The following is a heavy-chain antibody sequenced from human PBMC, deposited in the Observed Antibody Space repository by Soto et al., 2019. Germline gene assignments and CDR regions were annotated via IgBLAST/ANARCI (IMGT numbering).Heavy chain of an antibody. J-gene: IGHJ4*02. D-gene: IGHD1-1*01. V-gene: IGHV4-39*02. CDR1: GGSISSSTYY. CDR3: ARAHPWLQLGSSDY. CDR2: IYYSGST. Sequence: PSETLSLTCTVSGGSISSSTYYWGWIRQPPGKGLEWIGSIYYSGSTYHNPSLKNRVTISVDTSISTAYMELSRLQSDDTAVYYCARAHPWLQLGSSDYWGQGTLVNVSS.